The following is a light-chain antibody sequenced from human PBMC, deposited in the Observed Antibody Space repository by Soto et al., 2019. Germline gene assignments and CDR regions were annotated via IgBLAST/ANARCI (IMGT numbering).Light chain of an antibody. Sequence: EIVLTQSPGTLSLSSGEKATLSCRARQSVSSSYLAWYQQKPGQAPRLLIYGASSRATGIPDRFSGSGSGTDFTLTISRLEPEDFAVYYCQQYGSSPLTFGGGTKVDIK. CDR3: QQYGSSPLT. CDR1: QSVSSSY. CDR2: GAS. V-gene: IGKV3-20*01. J-gene: IGKJ4*01.